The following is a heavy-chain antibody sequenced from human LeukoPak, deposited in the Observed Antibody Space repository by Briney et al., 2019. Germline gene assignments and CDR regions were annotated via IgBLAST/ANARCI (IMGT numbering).Heavy chain of an antibody. CDR3: AKDTSIGRYCTNGVCSPFDY. D-gene: IGHD2-8*01. Sequence: GGSLRLSCAASGFTFSSYAMSWVRQAPGKGLEWVSAISDSGGSTYDADSVKGRFTISRDNSKNTLYLQMNSLRAEDTAVYYCAKDTSIGRYCTNGVCSPFDYWGQGILVTVSS. CDR1: GFTFSSYA. V-gene: IGHV3-23*01. J-gene: IGHJ4*02. CDR2: ISDSGGST.